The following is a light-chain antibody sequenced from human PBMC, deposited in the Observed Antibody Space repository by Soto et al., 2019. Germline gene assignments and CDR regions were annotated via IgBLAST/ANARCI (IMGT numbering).Light chain of an antibody. J-gene: IGKJ1*01. V-gene: IGKV3-20*01. Sequence: EIVLTQSPGTLSLSPRERATLSCRASQSVNDNYLAWYQHKPGQAPRLLIYGASSRAPGIPDRFRGSGSGTDFTLTISRLEPEDFAIYYCQQYAASPRTFGQGTQVEVK. CDR1: QSVNDNY. CDR2: GAS. CDR3: QQYAASPRT.